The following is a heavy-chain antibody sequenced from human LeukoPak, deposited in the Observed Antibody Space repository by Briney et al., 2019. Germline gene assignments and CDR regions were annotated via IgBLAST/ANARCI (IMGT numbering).Heavy chain of an antibody. CDR2: INPNSGGT. V-gene: IGHV1-2*06. D-gene: IGHD3-22*01. CDR1: GYTLTDYY. J-gene: IGHJ4*02. Sequence: ASVKVSCKASGYTLTDYYMHWVRQAPGQGLEWMGRINPNSGGTNYAQKFQGRVTMTRDTSISTVYMELSRLRSDDTAVYYCARVGCYESSSYYEYWGQGTLVTVSS. CDR3: ARVGCYESSSYYEY.